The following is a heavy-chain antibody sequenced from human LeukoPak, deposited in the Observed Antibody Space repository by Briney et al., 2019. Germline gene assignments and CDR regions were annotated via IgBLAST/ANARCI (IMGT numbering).Heavy chain of an antibody. V-gene: IGHV3-23*01. J-gene: IGHJ4*02. CDR2: ISGSGGST. Sequence: GGSLRLSCAASGFTFSSYAMSWVRQAPGKGLEWVSAISGSGGSTYYADSVKGRFTISGDNSKNTLYLQMNSLRAEDTAVYYCAKGGKYYYDSSGYSGYWGQGTLVTVSS. D-gene: IGHD3-22*01. CDR3: AKGGKYYYDSSGYSGY. CDR1: GFTFSSYA.